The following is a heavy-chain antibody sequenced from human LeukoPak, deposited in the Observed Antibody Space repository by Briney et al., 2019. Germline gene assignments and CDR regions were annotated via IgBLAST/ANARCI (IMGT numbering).Heavy chain of an antibody. J-gene: IGHJ3*02. V-gene: IGHV4-39*07. Sequence: SETLSLTCSVSGGSISSSSYYWGWIRQPPGKGMEWTGSIYYSGSTYHNPSLKSRVITSVDASKIQFSLMQSSVTAADTAVDYCARVTRGYVYALDIWGQGTMVTVSS. CDR2: IYYSGST. CDR3: ARVTRGYVYALDI. D-gene: IGHD6-25*01. CDR1: GGSISSSSYY.